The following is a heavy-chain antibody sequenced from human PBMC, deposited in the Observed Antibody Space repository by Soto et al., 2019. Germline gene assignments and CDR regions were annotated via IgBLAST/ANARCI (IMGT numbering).Heavy chain of an antibody. V-gene: IGHV3-30*18. Sequence: GGSLRLSCAASGFTFSSYGMHWVRQAPGKGLEWVAVISYDGSNKYYADSVKGRFTISRDNSKNTLYLQMNSLRAEDTAVYYCAKDYPLGGYSYGYTYPGGNFDYWGQGTLVTVSS. CDR3: AKDYPLGGYSYGYTYPGGNFDY. J-gene: IGHJ4*02. CDR1: GFTFSSYG. CDR2: ISYDGSNK. D-gene: IGHD5-18*01.